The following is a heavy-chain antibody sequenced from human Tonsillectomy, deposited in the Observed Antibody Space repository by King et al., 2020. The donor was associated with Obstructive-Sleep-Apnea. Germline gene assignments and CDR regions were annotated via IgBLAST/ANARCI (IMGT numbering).Heavy chain of an antibody. D-gene: IGHD2-2*01. J-gene: IGHJ5*02. Sequence: QLQESGPGLVKPSETLSLTCTVSGGSISSSSYYWGWIRQPPGKGLEWIGSIYYSGSTYYNPSLKSRVTISVDTSKNQFSLKLSSVTAADTAVYYCASSAEGVSSTSCYPCWFDPWGQGTLVTVSS. CDR2: IYYSGST. CDR1: GGSISSSSYY. V-gene: IGHV4-39*07. CDR3: ASSAEGVSSTSCYPCWFDP.